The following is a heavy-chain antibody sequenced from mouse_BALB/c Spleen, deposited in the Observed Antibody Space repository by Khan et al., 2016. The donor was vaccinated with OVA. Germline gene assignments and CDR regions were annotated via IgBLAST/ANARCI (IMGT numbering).Heavy chain of an antibody. CDR1: GYSITSDYA. CDR3: ARDGSRYNYAMDY. J-gene: IGHJ4*01. Sequence: EVQLQESGPGLVKPSQSLSLTCTVTGYSITSDYAWNWIRQFPGNKLEWMGYINYSGRTNYNPAHKSRISITRDTSKNQFFLQLNSVTTADTATYYCARDGSRYNYAMDYWGQGTSVTVSS. CDR2: INYSGRT. V-gene: IGHV3-2*02. D-gene: IGHD2-3*01.